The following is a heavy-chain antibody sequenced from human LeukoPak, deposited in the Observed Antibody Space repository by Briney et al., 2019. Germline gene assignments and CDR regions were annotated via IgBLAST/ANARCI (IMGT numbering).Heavy chain of an antibody. V-gene: IGHV4-59*01. Sequence: LETLSLTCTVSGDSIRNYYWSWIRQPPGKGLEWIGYIYYRGNTNYNPSLKSRVIMSIDTSKNQFSLKMSSVTAADTAVYFCARDSPPQYASSSAGFDYWGQGTLVTVSS. CDR2: IYYRGNT. J-gene: IGHJ4*02. D-gene: IGHD6-6*01. CDR1: GDSIRNYY. CDR3: ARDSPPQYASSSAGFDY.